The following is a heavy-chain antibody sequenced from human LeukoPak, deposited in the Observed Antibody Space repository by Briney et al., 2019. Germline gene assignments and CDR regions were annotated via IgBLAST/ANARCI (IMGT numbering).Heavy chain of an antibody. D-gene: IGHD6-13*01. CDR3: ASVAAVGDDYYYYMDV. CDR1: GGSFSGYY. CDR2: INHSGST. V-gene: IGHV4-34*01. Sequence: SETLSLTCAVYGGSFSGYYWSWIRQPPGKELEWIGEINHSGSTNYNPSLKSRVTISVDTSKNQFSLKLSSVTAADTAVYYCASVAAVGDDYYYYMDVWGKGTTVTVSS. J-gene: IGHJ6*03.